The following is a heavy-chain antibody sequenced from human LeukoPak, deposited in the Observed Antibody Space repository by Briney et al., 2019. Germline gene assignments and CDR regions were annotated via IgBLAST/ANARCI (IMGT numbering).Heavy chain of an antibody. D-gene: IGHD3-10*01. Sequence: GGSLRLSCAASGFTFSSYNMNWVRQAPGKGLEWVSSISSSSSNIYYADSVKGRFTISRDNAKNSLYLRMNSLRAEDTAVYYCARVEVGYWGQGTLVTVSS. J-gene: IGHJ4*02. V-gene: IGHV3-21*01. CDR1: GFTFSSYN. CDR2: ISSSSSNI. CDR3: ARVEVGY.